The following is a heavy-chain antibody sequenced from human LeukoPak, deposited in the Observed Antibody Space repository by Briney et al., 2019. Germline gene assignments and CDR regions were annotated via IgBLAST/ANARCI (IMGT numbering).Heavy chain of an antibody. CDR3: VRSWDSSSSNGFDP. J-gene: IGHJ5*02. CDR1: GDSVSSNSAA. Sequence: SQTLSLTCAISGDSVSSNSAAWNWIRQSPSRGLEWLGRTYYRSKWYNDYAVSVKSRITINPDTSKNQFSLQLNSVTPEDTAVYYCVRSWDSSSSNGFDPWGQGTLVTVSS. D-gene: IGHD6-6*01. CDR2: TYYRSKWYN. V-gene: IGHV6-1*01.